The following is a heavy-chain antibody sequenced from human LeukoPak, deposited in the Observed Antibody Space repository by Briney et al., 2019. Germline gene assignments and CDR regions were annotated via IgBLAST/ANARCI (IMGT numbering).Heavy chain of an antibody. D-gene: IGHD3-10*01. CDR2: INPNSGNT. V-gene: IGHV1-8*02. Sequence: ASVKVSCKASGYTFTGYYMHWVRQAPGQGLEWMGWINPNSGNTGYAQKFQGRVTMTRNTSISTAYMELSSLRSEDTAVYYCARGRVVRGDFDYWGQGTLVTVSS. J-gene: IGHJ4*02. CDR3: ARGRVVRGDFDY. CDR1: GYTFTGYY.